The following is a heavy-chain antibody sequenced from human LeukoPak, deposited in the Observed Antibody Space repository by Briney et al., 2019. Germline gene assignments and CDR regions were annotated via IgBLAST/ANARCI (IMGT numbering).Heavy chain of an antibody. D-gene: IGHD2-15*01. Sequence: ASVKVSCKASGYTFTSYGISWVRQAPGQGLEWMGWINPNSGGTNYAQKFQGRVTMTRDTSISTAYMELSRLRSDDTAVYYCATDIVVVVAAHSDYWGQGTLVTVSS. J-gene: IGHJ4*02. CDR1: GYTFTSYG. V-gene: IGHV1-2*02. CDR3: ATDIVVVVAAHSDY. CDR2: INPNSGGT.